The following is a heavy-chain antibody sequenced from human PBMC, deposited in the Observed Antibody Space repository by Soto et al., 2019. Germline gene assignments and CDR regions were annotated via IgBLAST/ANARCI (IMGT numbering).Heavy chain of an antibody. Sequence: SETLSLTCTVSGGSISNYYWSWIRQPPGKGLEWIGYIYYSGSTFYTPTLKSRVTISVDTSKNQFSLNLSSVTAADTAVYYCARKKGYSYGPHYFDYWGQGTLVTVSS. CDR2: IYYSGST. CDR1: GGSISNYY. J-gene: IGHJ4*02. D-gene: IGHD5-18*01. V-gene: IGHV4-59*06. CDR3: ARKKGYSYGPHYFDY.